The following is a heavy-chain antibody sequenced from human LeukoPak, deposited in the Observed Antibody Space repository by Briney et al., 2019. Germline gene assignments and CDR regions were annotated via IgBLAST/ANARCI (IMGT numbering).Heavy chain of an antibody. CDR2: IRSKANSYAT. CDR3: VNDDLDY. D-gene: IGHD3-3*01. CDR1: GFTFSGSA. V-gene: IGHV3-73*01. J-gene: IGHJ4*02. Sequence: PGGSLRLSCAASGFTFSGSAMHWVRQASGKGLEWVGRIRSKANSYATAYAAPVKGRFTISRDDSKNTAYLQMNSLKTEDTAVYYCVNDDLDYWGQGTLVTVSS.